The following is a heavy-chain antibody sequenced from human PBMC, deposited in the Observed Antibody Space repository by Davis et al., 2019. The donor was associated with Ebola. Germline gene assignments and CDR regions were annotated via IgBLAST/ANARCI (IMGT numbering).Heavy chain of an antibody. D-gene: IGHD4-23*01. CDR1: GYTFTSYA. V-gene: IGHV1-3*01. CDR2: INAGNGNT. J-gene: IGHJ4*02. Sequence: ASVKVSCKASGYTFTSYAMHWVRQAPGQRLEWMGWINAGNGNTKYSQKFQGRVTITRDTSASTVYMELSSLRSEDTAVYYCARGVTTVVTPIGYWGQGTLVTVSS. CDR3: ARGVTTVVTPIGY.